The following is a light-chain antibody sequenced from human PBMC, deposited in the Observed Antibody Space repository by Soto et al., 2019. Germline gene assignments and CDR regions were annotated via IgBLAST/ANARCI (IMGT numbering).Light chain of an antibody. CDR1: QNIRNW. J-gene: IGKJ5*01. CDR3: QQYNNYST. V-gene: IGKV1-5*01. Sequence: IQMTQSPSTLSAYVGDSVTITCRASQNIRNWLSWYQQKPGKAPNPLIYDASSLKSGVPARFSGSGSVTEFTLTISSLRPDDFATYYCQQYNNYSTFGQGTRLEIK. CDR2: DAS.